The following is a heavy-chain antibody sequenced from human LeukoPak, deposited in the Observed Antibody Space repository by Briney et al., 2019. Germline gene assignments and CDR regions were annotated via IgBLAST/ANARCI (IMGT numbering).Heavy chain of an antibody. V-gene: IGHV6-1*01. Sequence: SQTLSLTCVISGDSVSSNSAAWAWIRQSPSRGLEWLGRTYYRSKWYFDYPVSVKGRLTINPDTSKNQFSLQLNSVTPEDTAIYYGARCLHDYGCLAYFDYWGQGTLVTVSS. D-gene: IGHD4/OR15-4a*01. CDR3: ARCLHDYGCLAYFDY. J-gene: IGHJ4*02. CDR1: GDSVSSNSAA. CDR2: TYYRSKWYF.